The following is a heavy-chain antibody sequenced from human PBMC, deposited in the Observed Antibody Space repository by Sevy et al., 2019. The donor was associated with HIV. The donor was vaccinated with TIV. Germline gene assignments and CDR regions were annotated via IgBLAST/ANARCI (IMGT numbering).Heavy chain of an antibody. Sequence: GGSLRLSCAASGFTFDDYAMHWVRQAPGKGLEWVSGISWNSGSIGYADSVKGRFTISRDNAKNSLYLQMNSLRAEDTALYYCAKERVDYYDSSVFDYWGQGTLVTVSS. CDR1: GFTFDDYA. J-gene: IGHJ4*02. CDR3: AKERVDYYDSSVFDY. CDR2: ISWNSGSI. D-gene: IGHD3-22*01. V-gene: IGHV3-9*01.